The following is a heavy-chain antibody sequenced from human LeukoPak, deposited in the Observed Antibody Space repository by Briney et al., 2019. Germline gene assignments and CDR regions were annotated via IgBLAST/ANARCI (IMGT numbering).Heavy chain of an antibody. J-gene: IGHJ1*01. Sequence: ASVTVSFTTSGYTFTINGISWVRQAPGQGLEYMGWINTYNGHTNYAQKLQGRVTVTTDTSTSTAYLELRSLRSDDTAVYYCARDGPRGYFQHWGQGTLITVSS. CDR1: GYTFTING. CDR3: ARDGPRGYFQH. D-gene: IGHD1-14*01. CDR2: INTYNGHT. V-gene: IGHV1-18*01.